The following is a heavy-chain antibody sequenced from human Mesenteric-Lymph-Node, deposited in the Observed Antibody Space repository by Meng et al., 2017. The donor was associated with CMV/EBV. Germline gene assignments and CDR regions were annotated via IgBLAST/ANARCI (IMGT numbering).Heavy chain of an antibody. Sequence: GGSLRLSCAASGFTFSDYSMSWVRQAPGKGLEWVSYISSSGSNVYYADSVKGRFTISRDNAKNSLYLQMDSLRAEDTAVYYCARVVGATRLLDYWGQGTLVTVSS. J-gene: IGHJ4*02. D-gene: IGHD1-26*01. V-gene: IGHV3-11*04. CDR3: ARVVGATRLLDY. CDR1: GFTFSDYS. CDR2: ISSSGSNV.